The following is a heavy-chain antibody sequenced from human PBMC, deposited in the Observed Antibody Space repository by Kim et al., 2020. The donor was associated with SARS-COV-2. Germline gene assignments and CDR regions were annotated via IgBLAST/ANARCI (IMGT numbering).Heavy chain of an antibody. CDR1: GFTFSSYA. D-gene: IGHD6-13*01. V-gene: IGHV3-30-3*01. CDR3: ARDLSPQLFIWGVFDY. CDR2: ISYDGSNK. J-gene: IGHJ4*02. Sequence: GGSLRLSCAASGFTFSSYAMHWVRQAPGKGLEWVAVISYDGSNKYYADSVKGRFTISRDNSKNTLYLQMNSLRAEDTAVYYCARDLSPQLFIWGVFDYWGQGTLVTVSS.